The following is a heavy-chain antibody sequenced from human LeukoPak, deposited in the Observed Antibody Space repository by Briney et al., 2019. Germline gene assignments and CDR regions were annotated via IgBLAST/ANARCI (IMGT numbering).Heavy chain of an antibody. CDR2: INTDGTST. Sequence: GGSLRLSCAASRFTFSSYWMHWVRQAPGKGLVWASRINTDGTSTNYADSVKGRFTISRDNAKNTLYLQMNSLRVEDTAVYYCARDKLADAFDIWGQGTMVTVSS. CDR1: RFTFSSYW. J-gene: IGHJ3*02. V-gene: IGHV3-74*01. CDR3: ARDKLADAFDI.